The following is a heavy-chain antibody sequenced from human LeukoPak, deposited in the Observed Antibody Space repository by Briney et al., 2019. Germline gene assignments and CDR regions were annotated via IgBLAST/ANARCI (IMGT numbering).Heavy chain of an antibody. D-gene: IGHD3-22*01. Sequence: GASVKVSCKVSGYTLTELSMHWVRQAPGKGLEWMGGFDPEDGETIYAQKFQGRVTMTEDTSTDTAYMELSSLRSGDTAVYYCATVPGDSSGYYYFDYWGQGTLVTVSS. V-gene: IGHV1-24*01. CDR1: GYTLTELS. CDR3: ATVPGDSSGYYYFDY. CDR2: FDPEDGET. J-gene: IGHJ4*02.